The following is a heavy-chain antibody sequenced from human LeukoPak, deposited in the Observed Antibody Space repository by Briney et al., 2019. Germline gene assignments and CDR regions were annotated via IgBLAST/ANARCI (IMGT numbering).Heavy chain of an antibody. D-gene: IGHD5-18*01. J-gene: IGHJ4*02. CDR3: ARARGYTNGNFDY. Sequence: VASVKVSCKASGYTFSNYFMHWVRQAPGQGLEWMGIINPSGDRTSYAQKFQGRVTMTRDMSTSTVYMELSSLRSEDTAVYYCARARGYTNGNFDYWGQGTLVTLSS. CDR1: GYTFSNYF. V-gene: IGHV1-46*01. CDR2: INPSGDRT.